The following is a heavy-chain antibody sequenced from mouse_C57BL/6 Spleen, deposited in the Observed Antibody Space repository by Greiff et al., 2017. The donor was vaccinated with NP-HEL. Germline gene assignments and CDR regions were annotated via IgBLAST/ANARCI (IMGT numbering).Heavy chain of an antibody. CDR3: ARHGGDYYAMDY. V-gene: IGHV2-6-1*01. J-gene: IGHJ4*01. CDR1: GFSLTSYG. CDR2: IWSDGSR. Sequence: QVQLKESGPGLVPPSKTLSISCTASGFSLTSYGVHWVRQPPGKGLEWLVVIWSDGSRTYNPAPKSRLSISKDNSKSQVFLKMNSLQTDDTAMYYCARHGGDYYAMDYWGQGTSVTVSS.